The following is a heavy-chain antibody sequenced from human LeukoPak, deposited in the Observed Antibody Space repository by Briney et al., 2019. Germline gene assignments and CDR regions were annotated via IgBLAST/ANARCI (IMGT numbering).Heavy chain of an antibody. J-gene: IGHJ4*02. CDR3: AADRGWGYSAIDY. D-gene: IGHD2-15*01. Sequence: GGSLRLSCAASGFTFSAYYMSWIRQAPGKGLKWVSYISGSGRSTYYADSVKGRFTISRDNAKNSLYLQMNSLRAEDTAVYYCAADRGWGYSAIDYWGQGTLVTVSS. CDR1: GFTFSAYY. CDR2: ISGSGRST. V-gene: IGHV3-11*04.